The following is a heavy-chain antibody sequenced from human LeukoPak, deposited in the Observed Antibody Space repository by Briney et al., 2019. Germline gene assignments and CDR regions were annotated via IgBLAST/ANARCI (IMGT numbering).Heavy chain of an antibody. J-gene: IGHJ4*02. CDR1: GFTVSSNY. D-gene: IGHD3-10*01. V-gene: IGHV3-53*01. CDR2: IYSGGST. CDR3: ARDQPGGITTTLGY. Sequence: PGGSLRLSCAASGFTVSSNYMSWVRQAPGKGLEWVSVIYSGGSTYYADSVKGRFTISRDNSKNTLYLQMNSLRAEDTAVYYCARDQPGGITTTLGYWGRGTLVTVSS.